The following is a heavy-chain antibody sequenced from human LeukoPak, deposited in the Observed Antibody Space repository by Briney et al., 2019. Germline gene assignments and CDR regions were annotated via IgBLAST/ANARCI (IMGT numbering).Heavy chain of an antibody. CDR1: GYTFTTYG. D-gene: IGHD1-26*01. V-gene: IGHV1-18*01. CDR3: ARDMSGSYSTRFDP. Sequence: GASVKVSCKASGYTFTTYGINWVWQAPGQGLEWMGWISAYNGNTNYAQRFQGRVTMTTDTSTSTAYMELRSLRSDDTAVYYCARDMSGSYSTRFDPWGQGTLVTVSS. CDR2: ISAYNGNT. J-gene: IGHJ5*02.